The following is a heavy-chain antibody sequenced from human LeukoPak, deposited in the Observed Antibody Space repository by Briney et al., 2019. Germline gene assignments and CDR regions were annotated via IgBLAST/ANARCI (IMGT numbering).Heavy chain of an antibody. CDR2: IHYSGST. CDR1: GGSISSGSYY. Sequence: TSSQTLSLTCTVSGGSISSGSYYWSWIRQPPGKGLEWIGYIHYSGSTNYNPSLKSRVTMSIDTSKNQFSLNLSSVTAADTAVYYCARFSGSPDLGVDYWGQGTLVTVSS. J-gene: IGHJ4*02. CDR3: ARFSGSPDLGVDY. D-gene: IGHD1-26*01. V-gene: IGHV4-61*01.